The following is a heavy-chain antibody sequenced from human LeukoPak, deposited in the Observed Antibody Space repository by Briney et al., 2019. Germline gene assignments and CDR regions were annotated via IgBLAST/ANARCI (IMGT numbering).Heavy chain of an antibody. CDR1: GFTFSSYG. D-gene: IGHD3-3*02. CDR2: ISYDGSNK. CDR3: AKDFGHFWHNMDV. V-gene: IGHV3-30*18. J-gene: IGHJ6*02. Sequence: GGSLRLSCAASGFTFSSYGMHWVRQAPGKGLEWVAVISYDGSNKYYADSVKGRFTISRDNSKNTLYLQMNSLRAEDTAVYYCAKDFGHFWHNMDVWGQGTTVTVSS.